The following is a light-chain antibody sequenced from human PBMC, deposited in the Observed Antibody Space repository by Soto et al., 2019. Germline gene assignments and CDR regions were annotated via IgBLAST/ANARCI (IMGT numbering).Light chain of an antibody. Sequence: EIVLAQSPCTLSLSAGESATLSCRASQSVSSSFLAWYQQKAGQAPRLLIYGASRRATGIPDRFSGSGSGTDFTLTISRLEPEDFAVYYCQQYGSAPPITFGQGTRLEIK. V-gene: IGKV3-20*01. CDR1: QSVSSSF. CDR3: QQYGSAPPIT. CDR2: GAS. J-gene: IGKJ5*01.